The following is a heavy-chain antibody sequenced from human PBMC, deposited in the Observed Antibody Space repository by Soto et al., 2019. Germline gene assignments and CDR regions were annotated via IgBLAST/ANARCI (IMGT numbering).Heavy chain of an antibody. D-gene: IGHD3-3*01. J-gene: IGHJ4*02. V-gene: IGHV1-18*01. CDR2: ISAYNGNT. Sequence: GASVKVSCKASGYTFTSYGISWVRQAPGQGLEWMGWISAYNGNTNYAQKLQGRVTMTTDTSTSTAYMELRSLRSDDTAVYYCARGLAIFGVVPDFDYWGQGTLVTVSS. CDR3: ARGLAIFGVVPDFDY. CDR1: GYTFTSYG.